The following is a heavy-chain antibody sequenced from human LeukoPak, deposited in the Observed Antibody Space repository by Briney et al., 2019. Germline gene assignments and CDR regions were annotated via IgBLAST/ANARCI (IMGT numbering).Heavy chain of an antibody. Sequence: SETLSLTCTVSGGSISGGPYYWNWVRQHPGKGLEWLGYIYYSGSTYYNPSLKSRVTISTDTSKNQFSLKLSSATAADTAVYYCARTMVRGGAATYLIEYWGQGTLVTVSS. V-gene: IGHV4-31*03. J-gene: IGHJ4*02. CDR3: ARTMVRGGAATYLIEY. D-gene: IGHD3-10*01. CDR1: GGSISGGPYY. CDR2: IYYSGST.